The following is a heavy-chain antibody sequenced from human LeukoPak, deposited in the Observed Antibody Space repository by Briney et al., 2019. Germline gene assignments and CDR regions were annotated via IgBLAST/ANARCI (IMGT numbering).Heavy chain of an antibody. CDR1: CCTFSSHP. V-gene: IGHV1-69*04. CDR3: ARDPPLLTGYRYYYGMDV. Sequence: SVRDSCQAACCTFSSHPINWVRQTPAQRLEWMGRINPILGIANYAQKFQGRVTITADKSTSTAYMELSSLRSEDTAVYYCARDPPLLTGYRYYYGMDVWGQGTTVTVSS. J-gene: IGHJ6*02. CDR2: INPILGIA. D-gene: IGHD3-9*01.